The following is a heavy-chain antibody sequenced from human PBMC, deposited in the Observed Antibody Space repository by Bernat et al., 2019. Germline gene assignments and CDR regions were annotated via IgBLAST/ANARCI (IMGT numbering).Heavy chain of an antibody. V-gene: IGHV3-21*01. J-gene: IGHJ3*02. CDR2: ISSSSSYI. D-gene: IGHD2-15*01. Sequence: EVQLVESGGGLVKPGGSLRLSCAASGFTFSSYSMNWVRQAPGKGLEWVSSISSSSSYIYYADSVKGRFTISRDNAKNSLYLQMNSLRAEDTAVYYCARRYCSGGSCYSPRRMNDAFDIWGQGTMVTVSS. CDR1: GFTFSSYS. CDR3: ARRYCSGGSCYSPRRMNDAFDI.